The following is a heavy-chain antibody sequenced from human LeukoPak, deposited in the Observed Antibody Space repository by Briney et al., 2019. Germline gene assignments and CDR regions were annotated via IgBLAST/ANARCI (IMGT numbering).Heavy chain of an antibody. D-gene: IGHD4-17*01. J-gene: IGHJ4*02. V-gene: IGHV3-21*01. Sequence: GGSLRLSCAASGFTFSSYSMNWVRQAPGKGLEWVSSISSSSSYIYYADSAKGRFTISRDNAKNSLYLQMNSLRAEDTAVYYCAREADYGANDYWGQGTLVTVSS. CDR2: ISSSSSYI. CDR3: AREADYGANDY. CDR1: GFTFSSYS.